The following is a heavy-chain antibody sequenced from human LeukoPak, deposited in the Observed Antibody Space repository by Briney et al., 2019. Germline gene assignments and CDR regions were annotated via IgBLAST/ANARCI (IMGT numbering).Heavy chain of an antibody. D-gene: IGHD2-21*02. CDR1: GFAVSSDY. Sequence: GGSLRLSCAASGFAVSSDYMSWVRQAPGKELEGVSVIYSSGSTYYADSVKGRFTISRDNSKNTVSLQTNSLRAEDTAVYYCARGGGAFCGGDCYRNFDYWGQGTLVTVSS. CDR3: ARGGGAFCGGDCYRNFDY. CDR2: IYSSGST. J-gene: IGHJ4*02. V-gene: IGHV3-66*01.